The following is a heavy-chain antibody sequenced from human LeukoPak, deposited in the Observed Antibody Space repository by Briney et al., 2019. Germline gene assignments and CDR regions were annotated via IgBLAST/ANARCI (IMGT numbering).Heavy chain of an antibody. J-gene: IGHJ4*02. CDR3: ARQRYTYGLSYFDL. CDR2: LYYRGST. D-gene: IGHD5-18*01. V-gene: IGHV4-39*01. CDR1: GGSISSSTYY. Sequence: SETLSLTCTVSGGSISSSTYYWGWIRQPPGKGLEWIGSLYYRGSTYYNPSLKSRVTMSVDTSKNQFSLRLSSVTATDTAVYYCARQRYTYGLSYFDLWGQGTLVTVSS.